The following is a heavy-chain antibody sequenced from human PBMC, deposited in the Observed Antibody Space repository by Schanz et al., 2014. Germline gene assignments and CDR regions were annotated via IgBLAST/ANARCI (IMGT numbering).Heavy chain of an antibody. CDR3: ARGRTFDY. J-gene: IGHJ4*02. V-gene: IGHV1-8*02. Sequence: QVQLVQSGAEVKKPGASVKVSCKASGYTFTSYGISWVRQAPGQGLEWMGWINPNNGVTKFAQKIEGWVTMTRNTSISTAYMELSSLRSEDTAVYYCARGRTFDYWGQGTLVTVSS. CDR2: INPNNGVT. CDR1: GYTFTSYG.